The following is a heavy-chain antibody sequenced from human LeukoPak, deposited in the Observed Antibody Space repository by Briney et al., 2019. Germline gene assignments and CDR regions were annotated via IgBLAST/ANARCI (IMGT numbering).Heavy chain of an antibody. CDR2: ISGDGRDI. D-gene: IGHD2-15*01. J-gene: IGHJ4*02. CDR1: GFTFSSDW. CDR3: AKGRGYCSGGSCYSDY. Sequence: PGGSLRLSCAASGFTFSSDWMHWVCQAPGKGLVWVTGISGDGRDIGYADSVKGRFTISRDNSKNTLYLQMNSLRAEDTAVYYCAKGRGYCSGGSCYSDYWGQGTLVTVSS. V-gene: IGHV3-74*01.